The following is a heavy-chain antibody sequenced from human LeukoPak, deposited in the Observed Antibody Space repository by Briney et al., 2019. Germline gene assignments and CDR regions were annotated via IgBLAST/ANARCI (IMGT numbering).Heavy chain of an antibody. D-gene: IGHD5-12*01. CDR3: ARDQWIVATMGYYYYYMDV. V-gene: IGHV1-46*01. CDR1: GYTFTSYY. Sequence: GASVKVSCKASGYTFTSYYMHWVRQAPGQGLEWMGIINPSGGSTSYAQKFQGRVTMTRDMSTSTVYMELSSLRSEDTAVYYCARDQWIVATMGYYYYYMDVWGKGTTVTVSS. J-gene: IGHJ6*03. CDR2: INPSGGST.